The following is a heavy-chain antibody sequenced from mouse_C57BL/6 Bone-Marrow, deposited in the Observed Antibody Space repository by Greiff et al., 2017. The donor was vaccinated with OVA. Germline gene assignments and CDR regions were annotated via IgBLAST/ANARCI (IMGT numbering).Heavy chain of an antibody. Sequence: VQLKESGPGLVKPSQTVFLTCTVTGISITTGNYRWSWIRQFPGNKLEWIGYIYYSGTITYNPSLTSRTTITRDTPKNQFFLEMNSLTAEDTATYYCARGYYGSSRYYFDYWGQGTTLTVSS. CDR2: IYYSGTI. J-gene: IGHJ2*01. CDR3: ARGYYGSSRYYFDY. D-gene: IGHD1-1*01. V-gene: IGHV3-5*01. CDR1: GISITTGNYR.